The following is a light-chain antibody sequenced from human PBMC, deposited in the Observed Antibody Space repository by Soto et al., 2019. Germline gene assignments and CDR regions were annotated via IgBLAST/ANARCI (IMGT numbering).Light chain of an antibody. CDR1: QSVSSY. CDR3: QQYGSSPLT. V-gene: IGKV3-20*01. CDR2: GAS. J-gene: IGKJ4*01. Sequence: IVLTQSPGTPSLSPGERATLSCRASQSVSSYLAWYQQKPGQAPRLLIYGASRRATGVPDRFSGSGSGTDFTLTISRLEPEDFAVYSCQQYGSSPLTFGGGTKVDIK.